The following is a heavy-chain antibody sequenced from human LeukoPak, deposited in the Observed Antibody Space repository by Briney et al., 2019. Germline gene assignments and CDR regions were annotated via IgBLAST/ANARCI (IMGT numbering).Heavy chain of an antibody. CDR2: ISGSGGST. D-gene: IGHD2-15*01. CDR1: GFTVSSNY. J-gene: IGHJ5*02. Sequence: GGSLRLSCAASGFTVSSNYMSWVRQAPGKGLEWVSTISGSGGSTYYADSVKGRFTISRDNSKNTLYLQMNSLRADDTAVYYCTKSPPRIAVVVAPTGWFDPWGQGTLVTVSS. V-gene: IGHV3-23*01. CDR3: TKSPPRIAVVVAPTGWFDP.